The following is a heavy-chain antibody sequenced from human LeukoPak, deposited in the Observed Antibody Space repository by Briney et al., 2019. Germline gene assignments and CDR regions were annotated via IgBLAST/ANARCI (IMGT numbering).Heavy chain of an antibody. Sequence: SETLSLTCTVSGYSISSGYYWGWIRQPAGKGLEWIGRIYTSGSANYNPSLKSRVTMSVDTSKNQFSLKLSSVTAADTAVYYCARAGYCSSTSCYADAFDIWGQGTMVTVSS. J-gene: IGHJ3*02. CDR1: GYSISSGYY. D-gene: IGHD2-2*01. V-gene: IGHV4-4*07. CDR3: ARAGYCSSTSCYADAFDI. CDR2: IYTSGSA.